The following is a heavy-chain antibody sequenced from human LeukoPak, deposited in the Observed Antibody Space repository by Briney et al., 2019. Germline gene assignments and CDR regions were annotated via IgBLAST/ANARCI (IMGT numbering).Heavy chain of an antibody. J-gene: IGHJ4*02. CDR2: INPSSGST. D-gene: IGHD5-12*01. V-gene: IGHV1-46*01. CDR1: GYTFTSYY. Sequence: ASVKVSCKASGYTFTSYYTHWVRQAPGLGLEWMGIINPSSGSTSYAQKFQGRVTMTRDTSTSTVYMELSSLRSEDTAVYYCARLATAPETPFDYWGQGTLVTVSS. CDR3: ARLATAPETPFDY.